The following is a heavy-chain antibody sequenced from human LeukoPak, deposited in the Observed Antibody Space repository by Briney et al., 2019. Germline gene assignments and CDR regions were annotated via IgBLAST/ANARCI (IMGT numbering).Heavy chain of an antibody. J-gene: IGHJ5*02. CDR3: AMKSWGDENWFDP. CDR1: GFTFSSYS. Sequence: GGSLRLSCAASGFTFSSYSMNWVRQAPGKGLEWASYISSSSSTIYYADSVKGRFTISRDNAKNSLYLQMNSLRAEDTAVYYCAMKSWGDENWFDPWGQGTLVTVSS. CDR2: ISSSSSTI. V-gene: IGHV3-48*01. D-gene: IGHD2-21*01.